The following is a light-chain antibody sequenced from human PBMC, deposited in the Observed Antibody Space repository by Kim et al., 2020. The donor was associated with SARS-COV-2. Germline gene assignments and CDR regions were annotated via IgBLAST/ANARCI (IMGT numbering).Light chain of an antibody. CDR3: QSYDSSTVV. CDR2: EDN. J-gene: IGLJ2*01. V-gene: IGLV6-57*04. Sequence: NFMLTQPHSVSESPGKTVTISCTRSSGSIASNYVQWYQQRPGSAPTTVIYEDNLRPSGVPDRLSGSIDSSSNSAYLTISGLKTEDEADYYCQSYDSSTVVFGGGTQLT. CDR1: SGSIASNY.